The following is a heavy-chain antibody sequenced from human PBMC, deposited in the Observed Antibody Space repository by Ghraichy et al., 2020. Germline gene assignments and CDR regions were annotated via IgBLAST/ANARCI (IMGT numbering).Heavy chain of an antibody. CDR2: ISSSSSYI. D-gene: IGHD5-12*01. CDR1: GFTFSSYS. J-gene: IGHJ6*02. CDR3: ARDFGYDSVGGGYGMDV. V-gene: IGHV3-21*01. Sequence: GGSLRLSCAASGFTFSSYSMNWVRQAPGKGLEWVSSISSSSSYIYYADSVKGRFTISRDNAKNSLYLQMNSLRAEDTAVYYCARDFGYDSVGGGYGMDVWGQGTTVTVSS.